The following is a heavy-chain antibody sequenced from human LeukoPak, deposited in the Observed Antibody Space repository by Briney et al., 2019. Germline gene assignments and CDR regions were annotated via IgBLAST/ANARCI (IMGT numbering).Heavy chain of an antibody. D-gene: IGHD5-12*01. J-gene: IGHJ6*04. CDR3: AKDKEYSGFGPILSGYYYGMDV. Sequence: GGSLRLSCAASGFTFDDYAMHWVRQAPGKGLEWVSLISWDGGSTYYADSVKGRFTISRDNRRHTLYLQMNSLGAEDTALYYCAKDKEYSGFGPILSGYYYGMDVWGKGTTVTVSS. CDR2: ISWDGGST. V-gene: IGHV3-43D*04. CDR1: GFTFDDYA.